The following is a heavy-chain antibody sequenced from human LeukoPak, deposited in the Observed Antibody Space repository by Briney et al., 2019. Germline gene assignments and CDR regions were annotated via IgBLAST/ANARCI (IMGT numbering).Heavy chain of an antibody. Sequence: GGSLRLSCAASGFTFSSYEMNWVRQAPGRGLEYLSYISSGSSTISYADSVKGRFTISRDNAKNSLYLQMNSLRAEDTAVYYCARPPDYWGQGTLVTVSS. V-gene: IGHV3-48*03. J-gene: IGHJ4*02. CDR3: ARPPDY. CDR1: GFTFSSYE. CDR2: ISSGSSTI.